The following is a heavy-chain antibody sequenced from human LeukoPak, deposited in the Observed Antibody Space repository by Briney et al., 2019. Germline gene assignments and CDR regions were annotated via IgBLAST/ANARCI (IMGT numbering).Heavy chain of an antibody. J-gene: IGHJ4*02. V-gene: IGHV1-46*01. CDR2: INPSGGST. CDR1: GYTFTSYY. D-gene: IGHD6-13*01. CDR3: ARDSREYSSSWYISSTLPDY. Sequence: GASVKVSCKASGYTFTSYYMQWVRQAPGQGLEWMGIINPSGGSTSYAQKFQGRVTMTSDTSTSTVYMELSSLRSEDTAVYYCARDSREYSSSWYISSTLPDYWGQGTLVTVSS.